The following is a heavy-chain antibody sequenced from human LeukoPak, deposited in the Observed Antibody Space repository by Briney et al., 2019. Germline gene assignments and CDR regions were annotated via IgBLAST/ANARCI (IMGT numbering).Heavy chain of an antibody. CDR1: GYTFTGYY. Sequence: ASVKVSCKASGYTFTGYYMHWVRQAPGQGLEWMGWINPNSGGTNYAQKFQGRVTMTRDTSISTAYMELSRLRSDDTAVYYCARAYLLGATAPSDYWGQGTLVTVSS. J-gene: IGHJ4*02. D-gene: IGHD1-26*01. V-gene: IGHV1-2*02. CDR3: ARAYLLGATAPSDY. CDR2: INPNSGGT.